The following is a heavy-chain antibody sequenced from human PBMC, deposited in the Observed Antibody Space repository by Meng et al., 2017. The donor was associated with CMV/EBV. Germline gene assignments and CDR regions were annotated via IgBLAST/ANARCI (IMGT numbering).Heavy chain of an antibody. J-gene: IGHJ4*02. V-gene: IGHV3-30*02. Sequence: GGSLRLSCAASGFTFSSYGMHWVRQAPGKGLEWVAFIRYDGSNKYYADSVKGRFTISRDNSKNTLYLQMNSLRAEDTVVYYCAKTAYRFGELLSYFASWVRGPLVTVSS. CDR1: GFTFSSYG. CDR3: AKTAYRFGELLSYFAS. D-gene: IGHD3-10*01. CDR2: IRYDGSNK.